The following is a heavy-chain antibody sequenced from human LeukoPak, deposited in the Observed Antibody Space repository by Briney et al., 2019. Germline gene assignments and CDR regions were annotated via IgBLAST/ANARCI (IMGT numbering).Heavy chain of an antibody. V-gene: IGHV3-66*01. D-gene: IGHD3-10*01. Sequence: GGSLRLPCAASGLTVSSNYMSWVRQAPGKGLEWVSIIYGADSTYYADSVKGRFTISRDNSKNTLYLQMNSLRAEDTAVYYCARSGFGVLYYYGMDVWGQGTTVTVSS. J-gene: IGHJ6*02. CDR3: ARSGFGVLYYYGMDV. CDR2: IYGADST. CDR1: GLTVSSNY.